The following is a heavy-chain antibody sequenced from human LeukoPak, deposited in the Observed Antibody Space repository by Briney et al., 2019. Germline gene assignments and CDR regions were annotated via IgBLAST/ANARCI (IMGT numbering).Heavy chain of an antibody. CDR3: ARVAKERVGGVHYFDY. V-gene: IGHV3-13*01. D-gene: IGHD1-1*01. CDR1: GFTFSDYD. J-gene: IGHJ4*02. CDR2: IGTAGDT. Sequence: GGSLRLSCAASGFTFSDYDMHWVRQATGKGLEWVSAIGTAGDTYYTGSVKGRFTISKENAKNSLYLQMNSLRAGDTAVYYCARVAKERVGGVHYFDYWGQGTLVTVSS.